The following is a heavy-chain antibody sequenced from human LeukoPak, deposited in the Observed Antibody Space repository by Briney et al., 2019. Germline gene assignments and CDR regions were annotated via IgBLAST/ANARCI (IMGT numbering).Heavy chain of an antibody. CDR1: GYTFTSYG. CDR2: ISAYNGNT. J-gene: IGHJ6*02. V-gene: IGHV1-18*01. CDR3: AREGYYDSSAFTYYYYYGMDV. D-gene: IGHD3-22*01. Sequence: ASVKVSFTASGYTFTSYGISWVRQAPGQGLEWIGWISAYNGNTNYAQKLQGRVTMTTDTSTSTAYMELRSLRSDDTAVYYCAREGYYDSSAFTYYYYYGMDVWGQGTTVTVSS.